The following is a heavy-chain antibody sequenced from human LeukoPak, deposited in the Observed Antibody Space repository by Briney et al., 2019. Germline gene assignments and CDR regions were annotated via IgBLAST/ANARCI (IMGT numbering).Heavy chain of an antibody. CDR1: GGTFSSYA. V-gene: IGHV1-69*04. CDR2: IIPILGIA. Sequence: GASVKVSCKASGGTFSSYAISWVRQAPGQGLEWMGRIIPILGIANYAQKFQGRVTITADKSTSTAYMELSSLRSEDTAVYYCARRYDSSEAFDYWGQGTLVTVSS. D-gene: IGHD3-22*01. J-gene: IGHJ4*02. CDR3: ARRYDSSEAFDY.